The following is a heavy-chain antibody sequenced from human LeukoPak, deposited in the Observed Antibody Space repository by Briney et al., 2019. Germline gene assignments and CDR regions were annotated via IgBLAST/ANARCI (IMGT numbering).Heavy chain of an antibody. CDR1: GYTFTSYG. CDR2: ISAYNGNT. J-gene: IGHJ4*02. Sequence: RASVKVSCKASGYTFTSYGIRWVRQAPGQGLEWMGWISAYNGNTNYAQKLQGRVTMTTDTSTSTAYMELRSLRSDDTAVYYCARVPMGYDLPDYWGQGTLVTVSS. V-gene: IGHV1-18*01. CDR3: ARVPMGYDLPDY. D-gene: IGHD3-3*01.